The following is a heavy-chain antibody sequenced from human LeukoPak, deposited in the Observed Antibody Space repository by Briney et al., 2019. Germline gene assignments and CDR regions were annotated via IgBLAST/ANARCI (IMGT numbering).Heavy chain of an antibody. CDR3: AIGILTEYYFDY. V-gene: IGHV1-46*01. CDR1: GYTCTSYY. D-gene: IGHD3-9*01. CDR2: INPSGGST. Sequence: ASVKVSCKASGYTCTSYYMHWVRQAPGQGLEWMGIINPSGGSTSYAQKFQGRVTMTRDTSTSTVYMELSSLRSEDTAVYYCAIGILTEYYFDYWGQGTLVTVSS. J-gene: IGHJ4*02.